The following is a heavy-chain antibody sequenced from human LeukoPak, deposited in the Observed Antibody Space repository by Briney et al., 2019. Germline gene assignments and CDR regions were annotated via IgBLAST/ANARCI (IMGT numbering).Heavy chain of an antibody. CDR2: ISWNSGSI. D-gene: IGHD1-14*01. V-gene: IGHV3-9*01. J-gene: IGHJ6*02. Sequence: ALRLSCAASGFTFYDYAMHWVRQAPGKGLEWVSGISWNSGSIGYADSVKGRFTISRDNSKNTLYLQMNSLRAEDTAVYYCARDSSGFGYYYYGMDVWGQGTTVTVSS. CDR3: ARDSSGFGYYYYGMDV. CDR1: GFTFYDYA.